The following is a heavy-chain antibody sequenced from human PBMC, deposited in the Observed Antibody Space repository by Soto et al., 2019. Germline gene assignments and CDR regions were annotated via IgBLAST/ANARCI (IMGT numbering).Heavy chain of an antibody. CDR2: VSHDGRNT. D-gene: IGHD6-19*01. V-gene: IGHV3-30*18. J-gene: IGHJ4*02. CDR3: AKGRRQWLVTSDFNY. CDR1: GFTFSDYA. Sequence: VQLVESGGGVVQPGRSLRLSCAASGFTFSDYAMHWVRQAPGKGLEWVAVVSHDGRNTHYAESVKGRFTISRDSSKNTVSLEMTSLRAEDTAVYYCAKGRRQWLVTSDFNYWGQGALVTVSS.